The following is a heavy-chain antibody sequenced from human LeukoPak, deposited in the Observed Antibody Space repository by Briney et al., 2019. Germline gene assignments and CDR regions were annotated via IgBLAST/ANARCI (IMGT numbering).Heavy chain of an antibody. Sequence: GGSLRLSCAASGFTFSSYSMNWVRQAPGKGLEWVSSISSSSSYIYYADSVKGRFTISRDNAKNSLYLQMNSLRVEDTAVYYCARDAVGYCSGGSCYSMFDYYYGMDVWGQGTTVTVSS. V-gene: IGHV3-21*01. CDR1: GFTFSSYS. D-gene: IGHD2-15*01. CDR3: ARDAVGYCSGGSCYSMFDYYYGMDV. CDR2: ISSSSSYI. J-gene: IGHJ6*02.